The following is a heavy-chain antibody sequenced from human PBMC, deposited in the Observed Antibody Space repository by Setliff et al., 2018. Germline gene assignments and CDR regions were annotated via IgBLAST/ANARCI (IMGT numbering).Heavy chain of an antibody. V-gene: IGHV7-4-1*02. CDR2: INTNTGNP. J-gene: IGHJ6*03. Sequence: GASVKVSCKGSGYTFSTYAIIWMRQAPGQGLEWMGWINTNTGNPSYAQGLTGRFVFSLDTSVSTAYLQISSLKAEDTAIYYCARGSRFGTIVYRGDYYLDVWGKGTTVTVSS. CDR1: GYTFSTYA. D-gene: IGHD3-10*01. CDR3: ARGSRFGTIVYRGDYYLDV.